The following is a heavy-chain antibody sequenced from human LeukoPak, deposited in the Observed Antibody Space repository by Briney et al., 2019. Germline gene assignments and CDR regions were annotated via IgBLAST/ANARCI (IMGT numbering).Heavy chain of an antibody. V-gene: IGHV3-48*01. CDR2: ISSSSSTI. D-gene: IGHD3-10*01. CDR1: GFTFSSYS. CDR3: ARGPISYYGSGSYYPTPLYYYYMDV. J-gene: IGHJ6*03. Sequence: GGSLRPSCAASGFTFSSYSMNWVRQAPGKGLEWVSYISSSSSTIYYADSVKGRFTISRDNAKNSLYLQMNSLRAEDTAVYYCARGPISYYGSGSYYPTPLYYYYMDVWGKGTTVTVSS.